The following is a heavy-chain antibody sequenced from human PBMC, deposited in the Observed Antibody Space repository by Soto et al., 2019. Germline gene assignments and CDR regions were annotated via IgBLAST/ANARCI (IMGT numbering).Heavy chain of an antibody. CDR1: GFTFSMYW. Sequence: EVQLVESGGGLVQPGGSLRLSCAASGFTFSMYWMHWVRQVPGKGPEWVSRINDDGISTNYADSVKGRFTISRDNAKNTLYLPMNALRVEDTGVYYCTRGPRPISTGTGAFWGQGTLVTVSS. CDR2: INDDGIST. CDR3: TRGPRPISTGTGAF. V-gene: IGHV3-74*01. J-gene: IGHJ4*02. D-gene: IGHD1-1*01.